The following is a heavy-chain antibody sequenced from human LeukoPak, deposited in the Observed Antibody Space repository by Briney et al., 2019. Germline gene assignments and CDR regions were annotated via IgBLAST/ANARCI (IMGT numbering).Heavy chain of an antibody. V-gene: IGHV4-34*01. D-gene: IGHD3-3*01. CDR3: ARDLRFLEWLPTYYYYGMDV. CDR2: INHSGST. Sequence: PSETLSLTCAVYGGSFSGYYWSWIRQPPGKGLEWIGEINHSGSTNYNPSLKSRVTISVDTSKNQFSLKLSSVTAADTAVYYCARDLRFLEWLPTYYYYGMDVWGQGTTVTVSS. J-gene: IGHJ6*02. CDR1: GGSFSGYY.